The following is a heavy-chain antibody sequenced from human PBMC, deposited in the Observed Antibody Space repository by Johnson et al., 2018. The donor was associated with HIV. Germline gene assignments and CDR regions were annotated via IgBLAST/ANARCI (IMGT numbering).Heavy chain of an antibody. CDR1: VFTFSTYG. D-gene: IGHD6-19*01. Sequence: QVQLVESGGGVVQTGGSRRLSCAASVFTFSTYGMHWVRQAPGKGLEWVAFIRDDGSNKHYIESVKGRFTISRDNSKNTLYLQMNSLRGEDTAVYYCAKDGPYSSGIDAFDIWGQGTMVTVSS. CDR2: IRDDGSNK. J-gene: IGHJ3*02. CDR3: AKDGPYSSGIDAFDI. V-gene: IGHV3-30*02.